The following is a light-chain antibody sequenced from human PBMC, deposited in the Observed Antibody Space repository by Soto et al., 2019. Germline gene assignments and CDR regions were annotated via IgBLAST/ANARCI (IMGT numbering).Light chain of an antibody. CDR1: QSLLHSNGYNY. Sequence: DVVMTQSPLSLPVTLGQPASISCRSSQSLLHSNGYNYLDWYLQKPGQSPQLLIHLGSNRASGVPDRFSGSGSGTDFTLKISRVEAEDAGVYYCMQALQTLSITFGQGTRLEIK. CDR3: MQALQTLSIT. V-gene: IGKV2-28*01. J-gene: IGKJ5*01. CDR2: LGS.